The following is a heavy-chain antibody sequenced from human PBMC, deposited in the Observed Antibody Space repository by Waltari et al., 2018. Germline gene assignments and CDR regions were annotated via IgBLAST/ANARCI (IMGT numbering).Heavy chain of an antibody. Sequence: QVQLVQSGAEVKKPGASVKVSCKASGYTFTSYYMQWVRQAPGQGLEWMGIINPSGGSTSYAQKFQGRVTMTRDTSTSTVYMELSSLRSEDTAVYYCARAASSSLYYDFWSGYYMNYWGQGTLVTVSS. J-gene: IGHJ4*02. D-gene: IGHD3-3*01. CDR3: ARAASSSLYYDFWSGYYMNY. V-gene: IGHV1-46*01. CDR2: INPSGGST. CDR1: GYTFTSYY.